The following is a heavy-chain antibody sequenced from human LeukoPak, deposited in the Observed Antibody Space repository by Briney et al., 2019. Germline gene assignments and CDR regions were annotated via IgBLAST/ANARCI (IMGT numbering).Heavy chain of an antibody. V-gene: IGHV3-23*01. CDR1: GFSFSTYA. D-gene: IGHD6-19*01. CDR2: ISGSGGST. CDR3: AKGGGWYYYFDY. J-gene: IGHJ4*02. Sequence: PGGSLRLSCAASGFSFSTYAMTWVRQAPGKGLEWVSGISGSGGSTSYADSVKGWFTISRDNSKNTLYLQMNSLRAEDTAVYYCAKGGGWYYYFDYWGQGTLVTVSS.